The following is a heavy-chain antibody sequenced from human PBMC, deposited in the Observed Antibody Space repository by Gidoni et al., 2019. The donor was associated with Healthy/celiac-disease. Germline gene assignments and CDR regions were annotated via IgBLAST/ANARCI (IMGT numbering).Heavy chain of an antibody. CDR3: ARDFTAAGIY. Sequence: QVQLQQPGPGLVQPSETLSLTSTVSGGSISSYFWLWIRQLAGKGLEWIGRISTSGSTTYNPSLKSRVTMSVDTSKNQFSLKLSSVTAADTDVYYCARDFTAAGIYWGQGTLVTVSS. CDR1: GGSISSYF. J-gene: IGHJ4*02. CDR2: ISTSGST. D-gene: IGHD6-13*01. V-gene: IGHV4-4*07.